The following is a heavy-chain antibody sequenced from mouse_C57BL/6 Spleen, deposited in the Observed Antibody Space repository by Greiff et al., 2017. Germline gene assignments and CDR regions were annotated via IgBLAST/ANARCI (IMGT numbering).Heavy chain of an antibody. CDR1: GYTFTSYW. CDR3: ARFRSPYAMDY. CDR2: IDPSDSYT. Sequence: QVQLQQSGAELVMPGASVKLSCKASGYTFTSYWMHWVKQRPGQGLEWIGEIDPSDSYTNYNQKFKGKSTLTVDKSSSTAYMQLSSLTSEDSAVYYCARFRSPYAMDYWGQGTSVTVSS. J-gene: IGHJ4*01. V-gene: IGHV1-69*01.